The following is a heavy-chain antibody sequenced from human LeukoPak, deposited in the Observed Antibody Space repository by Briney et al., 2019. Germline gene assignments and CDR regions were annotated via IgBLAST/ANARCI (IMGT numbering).Heavy chain of an antibody. CDR3: ARDVGLRFLEWLFDY. V-gene: IGHV3-30-3*01. Sequence: GGSLRLSCAASGFTFSSYAMHWVRQAPGKGLEWVAVISYDGSNKYYADSVKGRFTISRDNSKNTLYLQMNSLRAEGTAVYYCARDVGLRFLEWLFDYWGQGTLVTVSS. D-gene: IGHD3-3*01. CDR1: GFTFSSYA. CDR2: ISYDGSNK. J-gene: IGHJ4*02.